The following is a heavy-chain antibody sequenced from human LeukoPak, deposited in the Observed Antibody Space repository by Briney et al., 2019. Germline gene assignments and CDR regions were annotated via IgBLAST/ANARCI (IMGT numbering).Heavy chain of an antibody. J-gene: IGHJ5*02. CDR2: IYYSGST. D-gene: IGHD4/OR15-4a*01. Sequence: SSGTLSLTCTVSGGSISSGDYYWSWIRQPPGKGLEWIGYIYYSGSTYYNPSLKSRVTISVDTSKNQFSLKLSSVTAADTAVYYCARVVDMGGATLNWFDPWGQGTLVTVSS. CDR3: ARVVDMGGATLNWFDP. CDR1: GGSISSGDYY. V-gene: IGHV4-30-4*08.